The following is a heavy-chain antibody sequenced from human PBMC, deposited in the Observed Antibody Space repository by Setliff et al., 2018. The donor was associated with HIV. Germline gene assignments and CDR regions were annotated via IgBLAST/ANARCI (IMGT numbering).Heavy chain of an antibody. V-gene: IGHV4-28*03. J-gene: IGHJ4*02. CDR2: INHNELT. D-gene: IGHD6-13*01. CDR3: ARGSRSHGGMFGY. Sequence: PSETLSLTCVVSGYSISSSNWWGWIRQPPGKGLEWIGYINHNELTYYNPSLKSRVTMSLDTSKNQFSLKLSSVTAADTAIYYCARGSRSHGGMFGYWGQGTLVTVSS. CDR1: GYSISSSNW.